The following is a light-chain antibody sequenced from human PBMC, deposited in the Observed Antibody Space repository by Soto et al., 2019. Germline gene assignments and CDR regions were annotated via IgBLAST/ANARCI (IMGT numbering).Light chain of an antibody. CDR3: QQYGSAPLT. CDR2: GAS. CDR1: QSVSSSY. V-gene: IGKV3-20*01. J-gene: IGKJ4*01. Sequence: EIVLTQSPGTLSLSPGVRATLSCRASQSVSSSYLAWYQQKPGQAPRVLIYGASSRATGIPDRFSGSGSRTDFTLTISRLEPEDFAVYYCQQYGSAPLTFGRGTKVEIK.